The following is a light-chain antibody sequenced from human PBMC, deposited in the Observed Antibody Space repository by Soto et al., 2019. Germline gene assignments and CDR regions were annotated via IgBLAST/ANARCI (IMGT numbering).Light chain of an antibody. CDR2: DVS. V-gene: IGLV2-14*01. Sequence: ALTQPASVSGSPGQSITISCTGTSSDVGGYNYVSWYQQHPGKAPKLMIYDVSNRPSGVSNRFSGSKSGNTASLTISGLQAEDEADYYCSSYTSSSTYVFGTGTKVTVL. J-gene: IGLJ1*01. CDR1: SSDVGGYNY. CDR3: SSYTSSSTYV.